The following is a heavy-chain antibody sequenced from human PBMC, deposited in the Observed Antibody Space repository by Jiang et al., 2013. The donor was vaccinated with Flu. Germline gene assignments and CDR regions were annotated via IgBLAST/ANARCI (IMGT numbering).Heavy chain of an antibody. Sequence: SVKVSCKASGGTFSSYGINWVRQAPGQGPEWMGRIIPILDIANYAQKFQGRVTITADKSTSTAYMELSSLKSEDTAVYYCAREWDYYYYGMDVWGQGTTVTVSS. CDR2: IIPILDIA. CDR3: AREWDYYYYGMDV. J-gene: IGHJ6*02. CDR1: GGTFSSYG. V-gene: IGHV1-69*04. D-gene: IGHD1-26*01.